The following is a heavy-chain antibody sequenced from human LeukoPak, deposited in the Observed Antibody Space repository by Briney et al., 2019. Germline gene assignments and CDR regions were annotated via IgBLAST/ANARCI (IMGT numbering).Heavy chain of an antibody. CDR3: ARERWGVAVASTYYYFYIDV. J-gene: IGHJ6*03. Sequence: PGGSLRLSCAASGFTFSNAWMSWVRQAPGKGLEWIGEINHSGSTNYNPSLKSRVTISVDTSKNQFSLKLSSVTAADTAVYYCARERWGVAVASTYYYFYIDVWGRGTTVTVSS. CDR1: GFTFSNAW. CDR2: INHSGST. D-gene: IGHD2-15*01. V-gene: IGHV4-4*02.